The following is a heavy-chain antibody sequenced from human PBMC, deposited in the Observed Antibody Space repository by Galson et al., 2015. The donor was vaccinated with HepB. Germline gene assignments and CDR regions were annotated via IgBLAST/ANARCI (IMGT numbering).Heavy chain of an antibody. J-gene: IGHJ4*02. CDR1: GFTFSDYA. CDR2: ISGSGGST. Sequence: SLRLSCAASGFTFSDYAMSWVRQAPGKGLEWFSAISGSGGSTYYADSVKGRFTISRDNSKNTLYLQMNSLRAEDTAVYYCAKNGGDSEYYYFDYWGQGTLVTVSS. D-gene: IGHD2-21*01. CDR3: AKNGGDSEYYYFDY. V-gene: IGHV3-23*01.